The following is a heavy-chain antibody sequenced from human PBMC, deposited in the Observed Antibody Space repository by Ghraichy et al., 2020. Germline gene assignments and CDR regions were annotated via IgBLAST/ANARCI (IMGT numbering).Heavy chain of an antibody. V-gene: IGHV3-23*01. Sequence: GGSLRLSCAASGFTFSSYAMSWVRQAPGKGLEWVSAISGSGGSTYYADSVKGRFTISRDNSKNTLYLQMNSLRAEDTAVYYCAKDPGGITGTTFVYYYGMDVWGQGTTVTVSS. CDR1: GFTFSSYA. CDR2: ISGSGGST. J-gene: IGHJ6*02. D-gene: IGHD1-7*01. CDR3: AKDPGGITGTTFVYYYGMDV.